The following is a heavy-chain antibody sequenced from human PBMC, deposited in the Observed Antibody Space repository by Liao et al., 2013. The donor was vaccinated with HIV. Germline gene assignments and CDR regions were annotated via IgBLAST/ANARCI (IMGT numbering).Heavy chain of an antibody. CDR1: GGSVSSGDYY. Sequence: QVQLQESGPGLVKPSETLFLTCTVSGGSVSSGDYYWSWIRQPPGKGLEWIGYIYYSGSTYYNPSLQSRVIISVDTSKNHFSLKLKSVSAADAAVYYCARDASRRDDYNIAGGFQYWGQGALVTVSP. J-gene: IGHJ1*01. D-gene: IGHD5-24*01. CDR3: ARDASRRDDYNIAGGFQY. CDR2: IYYSGST. V-gene: IGHV4-30-4*08.